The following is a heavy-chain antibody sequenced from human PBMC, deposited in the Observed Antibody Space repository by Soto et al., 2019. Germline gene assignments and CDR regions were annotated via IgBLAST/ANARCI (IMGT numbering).Heavy chain of an antibody. V-gene: IGHV6-1*01. CDR3: ARSGGAAYYYYYGMDV. CDR2: TYYRSKWYN. J-gene: IGHJ6*02. D-gene: IGHD1-26*01. CDR1: GDSVSSNSAA. Sequence: SQTLSLTCAISGDSVSSNSAAWNWVRQSPWRGLEWLGRTYYRSKWYNDYAVSVKSRITINPDTSKNQFSLQLNSVTPEDTAVYYCARSGGAAYYYYYGMDVWGQGTTVTVSS.